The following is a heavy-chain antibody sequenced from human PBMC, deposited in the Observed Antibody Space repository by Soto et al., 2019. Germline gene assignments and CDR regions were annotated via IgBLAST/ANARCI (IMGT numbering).Heavy chain of an antibody. CDR1: GGSISSRYW. V-gene: IGHV4-4*02. CDR3: ARLYYYDRSGYYFDY. D-gene: IGHD3-22*01. J-gene: IGHJ4*02. Sequence: SETLSLTCAVSGGSISSRYWWIWVRQPPGKGLEWIGEIYHSGSTNYNPSLKSRVTISVDKSKNQFSLRLTSVTAADTAVYYCARLYYYDRSGYYFDYWGQGTLVTVS. CDR2: IYHSGST.